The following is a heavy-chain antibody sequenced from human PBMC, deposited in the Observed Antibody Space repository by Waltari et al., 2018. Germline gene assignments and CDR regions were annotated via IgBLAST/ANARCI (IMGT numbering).Heavy chain of an antibody. CDR2: ISDGVGNA. Sequence: EVQLVESGGGLVQPGGSLRLSCAASGFTFTSYDMSWFRYAPGKGRECVSAISDGVGNAYYADSIKGRFTISIDNSKNTLYLQMKSLRIEDTAVYHCARAVEPDYWGQGTLVTVSS. J-gene: IGHJ4*02. CDR3: ARAVEPDY. V-gene: IGHV3-23*04. D-gene: IGHD2-15*01. CDR1: GFTFTSYD.